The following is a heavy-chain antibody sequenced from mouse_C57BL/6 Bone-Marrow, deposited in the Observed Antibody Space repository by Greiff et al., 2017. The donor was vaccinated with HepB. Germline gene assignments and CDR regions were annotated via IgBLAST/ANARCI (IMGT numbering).Heavy chain of an antibody. Sequence: EVNLVESGGGLVKPGGSLKLSCAASGFTFSDYGMHWVRQAPEKGLEWVAYISSGSSTIYYADTVKGRFTISRDNAKNTLFLQMTSLRSEDTAMYYCATVYYDLFAYWGQGTLVTVSA. V-gene: IGHV5-17*01. CDR3: ATVYYDLFAY. CDR2: ISSGSSTI. J-gene: IGHJ3*01. CDR1: GFTFSDYG. D-gene: IGHD2-4*01.